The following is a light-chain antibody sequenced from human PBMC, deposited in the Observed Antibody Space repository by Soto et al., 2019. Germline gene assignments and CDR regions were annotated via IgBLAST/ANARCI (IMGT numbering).Light chain of an antibody. J-gene: IGKJ4*01. CDR3: QQYNSWPLT. V-gene: IGKV3-20*01. CDR1: QSVSGNF. CDR2: GAS. Sequence: EIVLTQSPGTLSLSPGERATLSCWASQSVSGNFLAWYQVKPGQAPRLVVYGASTRASGFPDRFSGSGSGTDFTLTISRLEPEDFAMYYCQQYNSWPLTFGGGTKVEIK.